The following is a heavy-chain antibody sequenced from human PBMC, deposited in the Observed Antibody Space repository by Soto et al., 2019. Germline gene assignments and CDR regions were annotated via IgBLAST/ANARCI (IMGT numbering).Heavy chain of an antibody. Sequence: PGGSLRLSCAASGFTFSSYAMSWVRQAPGKGLEWISYISSNSNYKNHADSVRGRFTISRDNAKNSLYLQMNGLRAEDTDVYYCARATGYYHTSGSDSWGQGTLVTVSS. D-gene: IGHD3-22*01. CDR3: ARATGYYHTSGSDS. CDR2: ISSNSNYK. V-gene: IGHV3-21*05. J-gene: IGHJ4*02. CDR1: GFTFSSYA.